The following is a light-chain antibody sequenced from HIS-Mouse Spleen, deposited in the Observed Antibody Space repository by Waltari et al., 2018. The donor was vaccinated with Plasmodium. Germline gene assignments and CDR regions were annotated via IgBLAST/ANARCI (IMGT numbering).Light chain of an antibody. V-gene: IGKV1-9*01. CDR1: QGISSY. CDR3: QQLNSYPLT. J-gene: IGKJ4*01. CDR2: AAS. Sequence: DIQLTQSPSFLSASVGDRVTITCRASQGISSYLAWYQQKPGKAPKLLIYAASTLQSGVPSSFSGSGSGTEFTLTISSLQPEDFATYYCQQLNSYPLTFGG.